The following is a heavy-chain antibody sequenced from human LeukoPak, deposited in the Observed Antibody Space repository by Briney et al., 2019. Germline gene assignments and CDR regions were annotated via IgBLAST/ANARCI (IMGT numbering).Heavy chain of an antibody. J-gene: IGHJ4*02. CDR1: GGPFSGYY. V-gene: IGHV4-34*01. CDR3: ARGSGLRYFDWLSSVYYFDY. CDR2: INHSGST. D-gene: IGHD3-9*01. Sequence: PSETLSLTCAVYGGPFSGYYWSWIRQPPGKGLEWIGEINHSGSTNYNPSLKSRVTISVDTSKNQFSLKLSSVTAADTAVYYCARGSGLRYFDWLSSVYYFDYWGQGTLVTVSS.